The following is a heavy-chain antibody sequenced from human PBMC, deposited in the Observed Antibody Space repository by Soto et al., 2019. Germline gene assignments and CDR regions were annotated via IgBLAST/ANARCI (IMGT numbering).Heavy chain of an antibody. CDR3: ANHIRGGYYYYTMDV. Sequence: GGSLRLSCAASGFTFSNYAMSWVRQAPGKGLEWVSVISGSGGSTYYADSVKGRFTISRDNSKNTLYLQMNSLRAEDTAVYYCANHIRGGYYYYTMDVWGQGTTVTVSS. CDR1: GFTFSNYA. V-gene: IGHV3-23*01. D-gene: IGHD3-10*01. J-gene: IGHJ6*02. CDR2: ISGSGGST.